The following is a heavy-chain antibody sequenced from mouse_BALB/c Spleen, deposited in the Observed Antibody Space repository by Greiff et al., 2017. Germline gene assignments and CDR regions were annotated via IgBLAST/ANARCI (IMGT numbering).Heavy chain of an antibody. D-gene: IGHD2-14*01. Sequence: VQLQQSGAELARPGASVKLSCKASGYTFTSYWMQWVKQRPGQGLEWIGAIYPGDGDTRYTQKFKGKATLTADKSSSTAYMQLSSMASEDSAVYYCGRYRGSGAMDDWGQGTSVTVSS. V-gene: IGHV1-87*01. CDR1: GYTFTSYW. CDR2: IYPGDGDT. J-gene: IGHJ4*01. CDR3: GRYRGSGAMDD.